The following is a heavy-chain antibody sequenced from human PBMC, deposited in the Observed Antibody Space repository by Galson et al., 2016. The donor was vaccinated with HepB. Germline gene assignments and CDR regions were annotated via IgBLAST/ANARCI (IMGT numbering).Heavy chain of an antibody. CDR1: GGSISSSGYY. D-gene: IGHD2-15*01. V-gene: IGHV4-39*01. CDR2: LYYSGST. CDR3: AGAADGRGEYCSGGRCFDY. Sequence: SETLSLTCSVSGGSISSSGYYWGWIRQSPGKGLEWIGSLYYSGSTYYKPSLKSRVTISVDTSKNQFSLKLTSVTAADTAVYYCAGAADGRGEYCSGGRCFDYWGQGTLVTVSS. J-gene: IGHJ4*02.